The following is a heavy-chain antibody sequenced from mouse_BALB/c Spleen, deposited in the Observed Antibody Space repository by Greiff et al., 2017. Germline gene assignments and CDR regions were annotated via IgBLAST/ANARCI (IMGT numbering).Heavy chain of an antibody. V-gene: IGHV5-6*01. D-gene: IGHD1-1*01. Sequence: VQLKQSGGDLVKPGGSLKLSCAASGFTFSSYGMSWVRQTPDKRLEWVATISSGGSYTYYPDSVKGRFTISRDNAKNTLYLQMSSLKSEDTAMYYCARHGYYGSSYWFAYWGQGTLVTVSA. CDR3: ARHGYYGSSYWFAY. CDR2: ISSGGSYT. CDR1: GFTFSSYG. J-gene: IGHJ3*01.